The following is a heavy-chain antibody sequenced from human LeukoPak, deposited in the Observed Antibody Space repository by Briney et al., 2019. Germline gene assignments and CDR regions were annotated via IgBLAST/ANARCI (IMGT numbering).Heavy chain of an antibody. CDR3: VKGAYDYIEVAYFDF. CDR2: IIASSGAT. J-gene: IGHJ4*01. Sequence: GGSLRLSCAASGFSFNKYAMKWVRQAPGKGLEWVSIIIASSGATVYADSVKGRFTISRDISKNTLYLQMNNLRVEDTAVYYCVKGAYDYIEVAYFDFWGQGILVTVSS. CDR1: GFSFNKYA. V-gene: IGHV3-23*01. D-gene: IGHD5-12*01.